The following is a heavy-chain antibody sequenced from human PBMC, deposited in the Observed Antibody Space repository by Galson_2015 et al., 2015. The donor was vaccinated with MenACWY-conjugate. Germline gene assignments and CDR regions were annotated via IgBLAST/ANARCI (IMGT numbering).Heavy chain of an antibody. CDR1: GFTFSDYA. Sequence: SLRLSCAASGFTFSDYAMHWVRQAPGKGLEDVSVISSHGSSTYYADPVKGRFTISRDNPKNTLYLQMTSLRPDDTAIYYCARAYCTGTSCAGSFDPWGQGTLVTVSS. D-gene: IGHD2-8*02. V-gene: IGHV3-64D*06. CDR2: ISSHGSST. CDR3: ARAYCTGTSCAGSFDP. J-gene: IGHJ5*02.